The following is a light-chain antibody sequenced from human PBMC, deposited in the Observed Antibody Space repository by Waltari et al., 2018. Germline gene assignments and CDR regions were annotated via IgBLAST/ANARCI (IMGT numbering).Light chain of an antibody. CDR2: GAS. Sequence: EIVMTQSPATLSVSPGERATLSCRASQGISSDLAWYQQKPSQAPRLLIFGASTRATGVPARFSGSGSGTEFTLTISSLQSEDFGVYYCQQSKIWPAFGQGTKVEIK. CDR1: QGISSD. V-gene: IGKV3-15*01. J-gene: IGKJ1*01. CDR3: QQSKIWPA.